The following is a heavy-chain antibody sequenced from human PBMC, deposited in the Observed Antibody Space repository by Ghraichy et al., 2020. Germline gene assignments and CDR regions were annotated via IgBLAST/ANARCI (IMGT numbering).Heavy chain of an antibody. Sequence: GGSLRLSCAASGFTFSSYWIHWVRQVAGKGLVWVSRVDSDGSGTTYADSVRGRFTISRDNAKNTLYLQMNSLRAEDTAVYYCVREGGPYYGGQQRERHAFDIWGQGTVVTVSS. CDR1: GFTFSSYW. J-gene: IGHJ3*02. CDR2: VDSDGSGT. V-gene: IGHV3-74*01. D-gene: IGHD4-23*01. CDR3: VREGGPYYGGQQRERHAFDI.